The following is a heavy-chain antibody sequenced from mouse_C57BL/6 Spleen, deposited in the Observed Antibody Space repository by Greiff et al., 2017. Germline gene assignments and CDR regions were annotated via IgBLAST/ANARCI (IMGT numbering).Heavy chain of an antibody. Sequence: QVPVKQPGAELVKPGASVKMSCKASGYTFTSYWITWVKQRPGQGLEWIGDIYPGSGSTNYNEKFKSKATLTVDTSSSTAYMQLSSLTSEDSAVYYCASHYYYGSSYGAYWGQGTLVTVSA. CDR2: IYPGSGST. D-gene: IGHD1-1*01. CDR3: ASHYYYGSSYGAY. CDR1: GYTFTSYW. V-gene: IGHV1-55*01. J-gene: IGHJ3*01.